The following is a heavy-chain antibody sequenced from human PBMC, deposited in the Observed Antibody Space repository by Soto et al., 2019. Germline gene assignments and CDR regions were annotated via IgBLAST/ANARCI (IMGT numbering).Heavy chain of an antibody. V-gene: IGHV4-61*01. Sequence: CETLSLTFTVSGHAVTSGSYYWSRIPQPPGKGLEWIGYIYYSGSTNYNPSLKSRVTISVDTSKNQFSLKLSSVTAADTAVYYCARESGGYYYGMDVWGQGTTVAASS. J-gene: IGHJ6*02. CDR1: GHAVTSGSYY. CDR3: ARESGGYYYGMDV. CDR2: IYYSGST.